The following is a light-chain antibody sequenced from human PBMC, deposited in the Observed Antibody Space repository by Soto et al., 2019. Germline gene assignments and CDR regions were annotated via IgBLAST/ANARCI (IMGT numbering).Light chain of an antibody. CDR2: GAP. V-gene: IGKV3-15*01. CDR3: QQYNKWPPYT. J-gene: IGKJ2*01. Sequence: EIVMTQSPANLSVSPGERATLSCRASQSVSSNLAWYQQQPGQGPRLLIYGAPTRATGIPARFSGSGSGTEFTLTISSLQSEDFAVYYCQQYNKWPPYTFGQGTKVEIK. CDR1: QSVSSN.